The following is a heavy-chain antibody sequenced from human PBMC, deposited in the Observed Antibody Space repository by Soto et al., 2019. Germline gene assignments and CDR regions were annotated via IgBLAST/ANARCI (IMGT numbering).Heavy chain of an antibody. CDR2: VYHTGST. V-gene: IGHV4-59*13. J-gene: IGHJ4*02. CDR1: GGSISDYY. CDR3: AKDYHSTGWDAAFYY. Sequence: TLSLTCTISGGSISDYYWSWVRQSPGKGLEWIGYVYHTGSTNYNPSLKTRVTISVDTSRNQFSLLLYSVTAADTAVYYCAKDYHSTGWDAAFYYWGKGTLVT. D-gene: IGHD6-19*01.